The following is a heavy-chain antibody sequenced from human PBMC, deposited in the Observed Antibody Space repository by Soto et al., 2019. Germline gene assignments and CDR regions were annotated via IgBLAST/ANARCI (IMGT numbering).Heavy chain of an antibody. CDR2: ISVYNGNT. V-gene: IGHV1-18*04. CDR3: ARDRYDSSGYYPMFPDY. CDR1: GYTFTSYG. D-gene: IGHD3-22*01. Sequence: ASVKVSCKASGYTFTSYGISWVRQAPGQGLEWMGWISVYNGNTNYAQKLQGRVTMTTDTSTSTAYMELRSLRSDDTAVYYCARDRYDSSGYYPMFPDYWGQGTLVTVSS. J-gene: IGHJ4*02.